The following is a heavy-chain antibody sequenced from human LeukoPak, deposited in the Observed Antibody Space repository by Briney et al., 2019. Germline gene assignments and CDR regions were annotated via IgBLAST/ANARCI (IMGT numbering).Heavy chain of an antibody. D-gene: IGHD6-13*01. V-gene: IGHV4-34*01. J-gene: IGHJ4*02. CDR2: INHSGST. Sequence: SETRSLTCAVYGGSISGYYRSWIRQPPGKGLEWIGEINHSGSTNYNPSLKSRVTISVDTSKNQFSLKLSSVTAADTAVYYCARARSWLPIDYWGQGTLVTVSS. CDR3: ARARSWLPIDY. CDR1: GGSISGYY.